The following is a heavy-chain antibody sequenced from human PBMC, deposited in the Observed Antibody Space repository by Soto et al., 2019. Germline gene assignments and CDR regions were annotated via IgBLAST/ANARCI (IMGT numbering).Heavy chain of an antibody. CDR1: GFTFDSFA. V-gene: IGHV3-23*01. D-gene: IGHD2-2*02. CDR3: AKLAQCGSTSCYRVWFDP. Sequence: DVQLLESGGGLVQPGGSLRLSCAASGFTFDSFAMSWVRQTPQRGLEWVSAISASGTGTLYTDSVKGRFTISRDNSKNTVYLQMNSLRAEDTAVYYCAKLAQCGSTSCYRVWFDPWGQGTLVTVSS. J-gene: IGHJ5*02. CDR2: ISASGTGT.